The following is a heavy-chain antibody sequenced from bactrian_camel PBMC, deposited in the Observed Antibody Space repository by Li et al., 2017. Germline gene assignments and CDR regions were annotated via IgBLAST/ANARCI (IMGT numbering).Heavy chain of an antibody. J-gene: IGHJ4*01. CDR2: IYSDVSRT. D-gene: IGHD3*01. Sequence: QLVESGGGLVQPGGSLRLSCATSGFTFSTYAMSWVRQAPGKGLEWVSAIYSDVSRTYYSDSVKGRFTISRDNAKNTVYLQMNNLKSEDTALYYCAPMVSNYWGQGTQVTVS. V-gene: IGHV3S10*01. CDR1: GFTFSTYA. CDR3: APMVSNY.